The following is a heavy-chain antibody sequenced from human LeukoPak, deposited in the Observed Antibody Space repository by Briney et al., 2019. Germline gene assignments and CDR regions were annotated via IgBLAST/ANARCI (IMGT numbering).Heavy chain of an antibody. CDR3: ARRAGDWAVNWIDP. V-gene: IGHV4-39*01. J-gene: IGHJ5*02. CDR2: LYPSGST. D-gene: IGHD2-21*02. CDR1: GGSITDTTYY. Sequence: SETLSLTCAVPGGSITDTTYYWAWFRQPPGKGLEWIGSLYPSGSTYYSPSLKSRVSIILDTSNIRLSLNVRSVTAADTAVYYCARRAGDWAVNWIDPWGQGTLVTVSS.